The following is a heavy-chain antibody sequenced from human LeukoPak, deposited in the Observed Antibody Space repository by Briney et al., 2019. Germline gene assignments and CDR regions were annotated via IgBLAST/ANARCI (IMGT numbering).Heavy chain of an antibody. CDR2: IKQGGSET. CDR3: ARWRWAQSEFVF. CDR1: GFTFSGYS. Sequence: GGSLRLSCAASGFTFSGYSMSWVRQAPGKGLEWVAHIKQGGSETSYVDSVRGRFTVSRDNAKNSVYLQMNSLRAEDTAVYYRARWRWAQSEFVFWGQGTLVTVSS. J-gene: IGHJ4*02. D-gene: IGHD5-24*01. V-gene: IGHV3-7*01.